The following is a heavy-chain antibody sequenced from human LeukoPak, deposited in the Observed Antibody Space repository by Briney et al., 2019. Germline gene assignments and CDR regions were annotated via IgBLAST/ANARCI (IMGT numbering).Heavy chain of an antibody. CDR1: GGTFSSYA. Sequence: ASVKVSCKASGGTFSSYAISWVRQAPGQGLEWMGRIIPILGIANYAQKFQGRVTITADKSTSTAYMERSSLRSEDTAVYYCASVDTAMVLDYWGQGTLVTVSS. J-gene: IGHJ4*02. D-gene: IGHD5-18*01. CDR2: IIPILGIA. V-gene: IGHV1-69*04. CDR3: ASVDTAMVLDY.